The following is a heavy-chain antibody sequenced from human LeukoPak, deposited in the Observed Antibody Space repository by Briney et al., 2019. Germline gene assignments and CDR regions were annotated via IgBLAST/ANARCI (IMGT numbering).Heavy chain of an antibody. CDR1: GGSISSSSYY. CDR3: ARQNPLQGKYFQH. V-gene: IGHV4-39*01. Sequence: SEALSLTCTVSGGSISSSSYYWGWIRQPPGKGLEWIGSIYYSGSTYYNPSLKSRVTISVDTSKNQFSLKLSSVTAADTAVYYCARQNPLQGKYFQHWGQGTLVTVSS. CDR2: IYYSGST. D-gene: IGHD4-11*01. J-gene: IGHJ1*01.